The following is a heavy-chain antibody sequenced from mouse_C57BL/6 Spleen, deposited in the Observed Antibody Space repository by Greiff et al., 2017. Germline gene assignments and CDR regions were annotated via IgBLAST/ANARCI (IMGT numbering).Heavy chain of an antibody. J-gene: IGHJ2*01. V-gene: IGHV5-17*01. D-gene: IGHD1-1*01. CDR2: ISSGSSTI. CDR3: ARGITTVVDPLDY. CDR1: GFTFSDYG. Sequence: EVNVVESGGGLVKPGGSLKLSCAASGFTFSDYGMHWVRQAPEKGLEWVAYISSGSSTIYYADTVKGRFTISRDNAKNTLFLQMTSLRSEDTAMYYCARGITTVVDPLDYWGQGTTRTVAS.